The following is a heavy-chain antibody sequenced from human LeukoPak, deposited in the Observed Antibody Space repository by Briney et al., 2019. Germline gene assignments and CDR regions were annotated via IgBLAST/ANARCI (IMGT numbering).Heavy chain of an antibody. Sequence: GGSLRLSCAASGFTFSSYEMNWVRQAPGKGLEWVSYISSSGSTIYYADSVKGRFTISRDNAKNSLYLQMNSLRAEDTAVYYCARELLNTLPLSCSMDVWGKGATVIVSS. CDR3: ARELLNTLPLSCSMDV. V-gene: IGHV3-48*03. J-gene: IGHJ6*03. D-gene: IGHD4/OR15-4a*01. CDR1: GFTFSSYE. CDR2: ISSSGSTI.